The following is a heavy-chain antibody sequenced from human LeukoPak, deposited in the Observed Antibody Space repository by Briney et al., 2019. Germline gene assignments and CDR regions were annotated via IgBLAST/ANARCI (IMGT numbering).Heavy chain of an antibody. Sequence: PGGSLRLSCAASGFTFSSYWVSWVRQAPGQGLEWVANIKQDGSEKYYVDSVKGRFTISRDNAKDSLYLQMNSLRAEDTAIYYCVRAGRVATEDWGQGTLVTVSS. CDR2: IKQDGSEK. CDR3: VRAGRVATED. CDR1: GFTFSSYW. D-gene: IGHD6-13*01. J-gene: IGHJ4*02. V-gene: IGHV3-7*01.